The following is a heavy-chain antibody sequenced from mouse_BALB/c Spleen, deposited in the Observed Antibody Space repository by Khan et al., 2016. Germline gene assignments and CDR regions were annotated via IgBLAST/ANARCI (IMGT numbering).Heavy chain of an antibody. CDR3: ARGVY. CDR1: GYTFSSYW. Sequence: QVQLKESGAELMKPGASVKISRKATGYTFSSYWLEWVKERPGHGLEWIGEILPGSGSTNYHEKFKGKATFTAETSSNTAYMQLSSLTSEDSAVYYCARGVYWGQGTLVTVSA. J-gene: IGHJ3*01. V-gene: IGHV1-9*01. CDR2: ILPGSGST.